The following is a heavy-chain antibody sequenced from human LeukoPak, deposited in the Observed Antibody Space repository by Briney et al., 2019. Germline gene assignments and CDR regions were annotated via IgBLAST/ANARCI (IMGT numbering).Heavy chain of an antibody. CDR1: GFTFSNYW. Sequence: GGSLRLSCVASGFTFSNYWMNWVRQAPGKGLEWVANIKQDGSEKYYVDSVEGRFTISRDNAKNSLYLQMNSLRAEDTAVYYCARGAPARSIAAAGRFDYWGQGTLVTVSS. J-gene: IGHJ4*02. CDR2: IKQDGSEK. D-gene: IGHD6-13*01. CDR3: ARGAPARSIAAAGRFDY. V-gene: IGHV3-7*05.